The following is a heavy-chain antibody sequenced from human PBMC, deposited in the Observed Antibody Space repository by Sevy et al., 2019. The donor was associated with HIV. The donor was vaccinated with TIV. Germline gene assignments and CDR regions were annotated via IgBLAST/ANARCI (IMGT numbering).Heavy chain of an antibody. V-gene: IGHV4-39*01. Sequence: SETLSLTCTVSGGSISSGSYFWGWIRQPPGKGLEWIGSMYYSGNTYYNPSLKSRVTISVNTSKNQFSLTLTSVTAAVTAVYFCARRYSGYEHWGQGILVTVSS. CDR3: ARRYSGYEH. J-gene: IGHJ4*02. CDR2: MYYSGNT. D-gene: IGHD5-12*01. CDR1: GGSISSGSYF.